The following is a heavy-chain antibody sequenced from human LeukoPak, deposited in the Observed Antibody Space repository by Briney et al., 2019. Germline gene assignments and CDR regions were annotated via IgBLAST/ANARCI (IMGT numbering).Heavy chain of an antibody. Sequence: ASVKVSCKASGYTFTRYHINWVRQATGQGLEWVGWMNPNNSDIGYAQKFQGRVTMTRNTSISTAYMELSSLRSEDTAVYYCARGYCSSTSCYTRFDPWGQGTLVTVSS. D-gene: IGHD2-2*02. CDR3: ARGYCSSTSCYTRFDP. V-gene: IGHV1-8*01. J-gene: IGHJ5*02. CDR2: MNPNNSDI. CDR1: GYTFTRYH.